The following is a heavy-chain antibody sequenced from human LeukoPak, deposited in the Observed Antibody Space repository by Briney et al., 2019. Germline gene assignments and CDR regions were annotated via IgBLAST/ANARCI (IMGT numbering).Heavy chain of an antibody. J-gene: IGHJ3*02. Sequence: PGGSLRLSCAASGFTFSSYGMHWVRQAPGKGLEWVAFIRYDGSNKYYADSVKGRLTISRDNSKNTLYLQMNSLRAEDTAVYYCAKDANYYDSSGYYYPTGAFDIWGQGTMVTVSS. CDR2: IRYDGSNK. CDR1: GFTFSSYG. V-gene: IGHV3-30*02. D-gene: IGHD3-22*01. CDR3: AKDANYYDSSGYYYPTGAFDI.